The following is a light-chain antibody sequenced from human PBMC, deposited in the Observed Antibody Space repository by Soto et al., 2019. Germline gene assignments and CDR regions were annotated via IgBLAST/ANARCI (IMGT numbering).Light chain of an antibody. Sequence: QSALTQPASVSGSPGQSITISCTGTSSDVGGYKYVSWYQQHPGKARKLMIYEVSNRPSGVSNRFSGSKSGNTASLTISGLQAEDEADYYCSSFTSSSTQDFGTGTKVTVL. V-gene: IGLV2-14*01. CDR1: SSDVGGYKY. CDR2: EVS. CDR3: SSFTSSSTQD. J-gene: IGLJ1*01.